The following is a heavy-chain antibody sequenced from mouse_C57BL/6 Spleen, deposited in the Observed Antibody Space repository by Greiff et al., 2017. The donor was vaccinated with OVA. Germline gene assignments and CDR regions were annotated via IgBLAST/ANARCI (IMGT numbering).Heavy chain of an antibody. CDR2: ISSGGSYT. V-gene: IGHV5-6*01. J-gene: IGHJ4*01. CDR3: ARQIYGNYGAMDY. Sequence: EVQRVESGGDLVKPGGSLKLSCAASGFTFSSYGMSWVRQTPDKRLEWVATISSGGSYTYYPDSVKGRFTISRDNAKNTLYLQMSSLKSEDTAMYYCARQIYGNYGAMDYWGQGTSVTVSS. D-gene: IGHD2-1*01. CDR1: GFTFSSYG.